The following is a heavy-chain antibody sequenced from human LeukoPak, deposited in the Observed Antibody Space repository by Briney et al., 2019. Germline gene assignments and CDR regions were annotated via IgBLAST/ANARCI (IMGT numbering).Heavy chain of an antibody. V-gene: IGHV6-1*01. Sequence: SQTLSLTCAISGDSVSSNSAAWNWIRQSPSRGLEWLGRTYYRSKWYNDYAVSVKSRITINPDTSKNQFSLQLNSVTPEDTAVYYCARTGIAAAGTGDRVDYWGQGTLVTVSS. CDR2: TYYRSKWYN. J-gene: IGHJ4*02. CDR1: GDSVSSNSAA. D-gene: IGHD6-13*01. CDR3: ARTGIAAAGTGDRVDY.